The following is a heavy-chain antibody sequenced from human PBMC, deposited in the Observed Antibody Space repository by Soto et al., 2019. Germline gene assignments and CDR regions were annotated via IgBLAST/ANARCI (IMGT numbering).Heavy chain of an antibody. CDR1: GGTFSSYA. Sequence: SVKVSCKASGGTFSSYAIRWVRQAPGQGLERMGGIIPIFGTANYAQKFQGRVTITADESTSTAYMELSSLRSEDTAVYYCARGSITMVRGVIPPYYYYGMDVWGQGTTVTVSS. D-gene: IGHD3-10*01. J-gene: IGHJ6*02. CDR3: ARGSITMVRGVIPPYYYYGMDV. V-gene: IGHV1-69*13. CDR2: IIPIFGTA.